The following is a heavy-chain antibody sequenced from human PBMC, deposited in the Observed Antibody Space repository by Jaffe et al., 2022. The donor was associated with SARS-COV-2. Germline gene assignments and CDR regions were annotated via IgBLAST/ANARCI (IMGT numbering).Heavy chain of an antibody. CDR3: ANDFWSGYRPYYFDY. D-gene: IGHD3-3*01. CDR2: ISGSGGST. J-gene: IGHJ4*02. V-gene: IGHV3-23*01. CDR1: GFTFSSYA. Sequence: EVQLLESGGGLVQPGGSLRLSCAASGFTFSSYAMSWVRQAPGKGLEWVSAISGSGGSTYYADSVKGRFTISRDNSKNTLYLQMNSLRAEDTAVYYCANDFWSGYRPYYFDYWGQGTLVTVSS.